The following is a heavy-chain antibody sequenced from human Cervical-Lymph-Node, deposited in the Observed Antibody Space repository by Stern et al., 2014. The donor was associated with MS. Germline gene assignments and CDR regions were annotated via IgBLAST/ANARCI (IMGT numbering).Heavy chain of an antibody. J-gene: IGHJ4*02. CDR2: IYYSGSH. CDR3: ARHLSGISVLRGVIVTLGYFDY. CDR1: GGSINSSSFY. D-gene: IGHD3-10*01. Sequence: QLQLQESGPGLVKPSETLSITCTASGGSINSSSFYWGWIRQSPGKGLEWIGGIYYSGSHYHPPSLKGQVTIFVDPPKTQFSLKLGAVTAADTAVYYCARHLSGISVLRGVIVTLGYFDYWGQGTLVTVSS. V-gene: IGHV4-39*01.